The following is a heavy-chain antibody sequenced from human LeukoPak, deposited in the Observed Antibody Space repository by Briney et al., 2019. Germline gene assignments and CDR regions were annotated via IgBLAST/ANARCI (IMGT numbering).Heavy chain of an antibody. Sequence: ASVKVSCKVSGDTLTEPSMHWVRQAPGKGLEWMGGFDPEDGETIYAQRFQGRVTMTEDTSTDTAYMELSSLRSEDTAVYYCATSPTDSYFDYWGQGTLVTVSS. CDR2: FDPEDGET. CDR1: GDTLTEPS. V-gene: IGHV1-24*01. CDR3: ATSPTDSYFDY. D-gene: IGHD2-21*02. J-gene: IGHJ4*02.